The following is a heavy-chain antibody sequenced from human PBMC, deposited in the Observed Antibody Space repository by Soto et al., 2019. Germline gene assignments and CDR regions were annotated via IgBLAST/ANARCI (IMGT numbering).Heavy chain of an antibody. CDR1: GGSISSSSYY. J-gene: IGHJ4*02. V-gene: IGHV4-39*01. Sequence: SETLSLTCTVSGGSISSSSYYWGWIRQPPGKGLEWIGSIYYSGSTYYNPSLKSRVTISVDTSKNQFSLKLSSVTAADTAVYYCAHQDYDSSGYYNNWGQGTLVTVSS. CDR3: AHQDYDSSGYYNN. CDR2: IYYSGST. D-gene: IGHD3-22*01.